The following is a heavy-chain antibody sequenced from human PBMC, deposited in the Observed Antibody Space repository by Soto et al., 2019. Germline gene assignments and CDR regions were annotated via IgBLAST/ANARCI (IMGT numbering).Heavy chain of an antibody. CDR3: ARQPTDTPGYSSSWYWFDP. Sequence: QLQLQESGPGLVKPSETLSLTCTVSGGSISSSSYYWGWIRQPPGKGLEWIGSIYYSGSTYYNPSLKRRVTISVDTSKNQFSLKLSSVTAADTAVYYCARQPTDTPGYSSSWYWFDPWGQGTLVTVSS. CDR1: GGSISSSSYY. CDR2: IYYSGST. D-gene: IGHD6-13*01. V-gene: IGHV4-39*01. J-gene: IGHJ5*02.